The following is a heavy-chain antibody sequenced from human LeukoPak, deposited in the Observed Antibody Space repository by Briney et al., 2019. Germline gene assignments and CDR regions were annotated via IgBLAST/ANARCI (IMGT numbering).Heavy chain of an antibody. CDR1: GFTFSSYG. Sequence: GGSLRLSCAASGFTFSSYGMHWVRQDPGKGLEWVAVIWYDGGNKYYADSVKGRFTISRDISKNTLYLQMNSLRAEDTAVYYCARDPPYYYDSSGSFDYWGQGTLVTVSS. V-gene: IGHV3-33*01. D-gene: IGHD3-22*01. CDR2: IWYDGGNK. CDR3: ARDPPYYYDSSGSFDY. J-gene: IGHJ4*02.